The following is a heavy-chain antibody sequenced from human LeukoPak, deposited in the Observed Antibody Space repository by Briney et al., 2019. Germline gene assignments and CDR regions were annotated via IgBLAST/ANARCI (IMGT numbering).Heavy chain of an antibody. CDR2: ISSSSSYI. Sequence: GGSLRLSCAASGFTFSSYSMNWVRQAPGKGLEWVSSISSSSSYIYYADSVKGRFTISRDSAKNSLYLQMNSLRAEDTAVYYCARYSGSYYYPPAWDLWGQGTLVTVSS. CDR1: GFTFSSYS. V-gene: IGHV3-21*01. D-gene: IGHD1-26*01. J-gene: IGHJ4*02. CDR3: ARYSGSYYYPPAWDL.